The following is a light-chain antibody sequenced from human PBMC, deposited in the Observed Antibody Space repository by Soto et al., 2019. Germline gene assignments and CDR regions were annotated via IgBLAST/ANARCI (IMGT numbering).Light chain of an antibody. J-gene: IGLJ1*01. CDR2: DVS. CDR3: CSYAGTYSYV. Sequence: QSALTQPRSVSGSPGQSVTVSCTGTSSDVGDYDFVSWFQQRPGKAPKLMIYDVSKRPSGVPDRFSGSKSGNTASLTISGLQTDDEADYYCCSYAGTYSYVLGPRTKVTVL. V-gene: IGLV2-11*01. CDR1: SSDVGDYDF.